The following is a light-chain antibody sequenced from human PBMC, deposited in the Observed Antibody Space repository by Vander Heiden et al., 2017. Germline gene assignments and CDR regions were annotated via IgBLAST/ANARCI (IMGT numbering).Light chain of an antibody. J-gene: IGLJ2*01. V-gene: IGLV3-1*01. CDR1: KLEDKY. Sequence: SYDLTQPPSVYVSPGQTASSTCSGDKLEDKYASWYQQKPGQSPVMVIYQDRKRPSGIPGRFSGSNSGNTAALTISGTQAMDEADYYCQAWDSSTVVFGGGTKLTVL. CDR3: QAWDSSTVV. CDR2: QDR.